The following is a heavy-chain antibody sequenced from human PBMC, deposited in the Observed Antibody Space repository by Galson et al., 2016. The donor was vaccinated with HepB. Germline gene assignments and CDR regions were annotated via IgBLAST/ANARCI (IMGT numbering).Heavy chain of an antibody. D-gene: IGHD1-1*01. Sequence: SLRLSCAASGFTFSNAWMTWVRQAPGKGLEWVGRIKSTTDGGTTDYAAPVEGRFTISRDDSRKTLNLRMNSLKTEDTAIYYCTTDRGNDWKFGLAVDWGQGTQVTVSS. CDR2: IKSTTDGGTT. CDR3: TTDRGNDWKFGLAVD. CDR1: GFTFSNAW. J-gene: IGHJ4*02. V-gene: IGHV3-15*01.